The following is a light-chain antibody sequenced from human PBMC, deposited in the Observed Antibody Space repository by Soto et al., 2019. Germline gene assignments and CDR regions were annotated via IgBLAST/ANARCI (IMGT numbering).Light chain of an antibody. CDR1: RAIIGW. CDR3: QQYNTFSFT. CDR2: RAS. V-gene: IGKV1-5*03. J-gene: IGKJ2*01. Sequence: DILMTQSPSTLSASLGDRVTITCRASRAIIGWLAWYQQRPGKAPKLLIYRASRLESGVPSRFSGSGSGTEFTLTISGLQPYDFATYYCQQYNTFSFTFGQGTKLEI.